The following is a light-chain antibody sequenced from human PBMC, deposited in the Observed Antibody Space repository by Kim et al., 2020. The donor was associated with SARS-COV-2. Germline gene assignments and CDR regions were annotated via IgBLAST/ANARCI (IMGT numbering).Light chain of an antibody. CDR2: KIS. V-gene: IGKV2-24*01. CDR3: MQATHSPIT. J-gene: IGKJ5*01. CDR1: QTLGDSDEYTY. Sequence: PASISCRAGQTLGDSDEYTYLSWRHQRPVQPQRLLIYKISNRFSGVPDRFSGSGAGTDFTLKISRVEAEDVGVYYCMQATHSPITFGQGTRLEIK.